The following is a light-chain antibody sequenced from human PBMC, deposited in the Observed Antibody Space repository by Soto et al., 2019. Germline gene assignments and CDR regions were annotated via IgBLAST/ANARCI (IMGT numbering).Light chain of an antibody. J-gene: IGLJ2*01. Sequence: QSALTQPASVSGSPGQPVTISCTGNSWNVGSDNHVSWYQQQPGKAPKLIIYEGSKRPSGVSYRFSGSKSANAASLTIAGLPAEEEAHYYRCSYAGSSTSVVFGGGTKLTVL. CDR1: SWNVGSDNH. CDR2: EGS. V-gene: IGLV2-23*01. CDR3: CSYAGSSTSVV.